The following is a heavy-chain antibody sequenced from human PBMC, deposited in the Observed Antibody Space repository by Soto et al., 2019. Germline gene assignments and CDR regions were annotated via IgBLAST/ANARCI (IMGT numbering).Heavy chain of an antibody. D-gene: IGHD1-26*01. V-gene: IGHV1-69*01. CDR2: IIPIFGTA. CDR3: ARDGGKHSGGIDY. CDR1: GGTFSSYS. Sequence: QVQLVQSGAEVKKPGSSVKVSCKASGGTFSSYSINWVRQAPGQGLEWMGAIIPIFGTANYAQKFQGRGTITAEESTSTAYMELSSLRSEDTAVYYCARDGGKHSGGIDYWGQGSVVTVSS. J-gene: IGHJ4*02.